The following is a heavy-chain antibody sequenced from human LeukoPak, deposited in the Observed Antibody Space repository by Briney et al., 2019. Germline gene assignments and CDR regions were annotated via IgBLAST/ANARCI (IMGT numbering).Heavy chain of an antibody. CDR1: GGSISSGGYS. CDR2: IYHSGST. V-gene: IGHV4-30-2*01. D-gene: IGHD2-2*01. J-gene: IGHJ4*02. Sequence: NPSETLSLTCAVSGGSISSGGYSWSWIRQPPGKGLEWIGYIYHSGSTYYNPSLKSRVTISVDRSKNQFSLKLSSVTAADTAVYYCARGGGLCSSTSCYPPGLDYWGQGTLVTVSS. CDR3: ARGGGLCSSTSCYPPGLDY.